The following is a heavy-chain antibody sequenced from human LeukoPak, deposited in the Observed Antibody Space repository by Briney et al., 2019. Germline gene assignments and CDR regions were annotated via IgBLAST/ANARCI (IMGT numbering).Heavy chain of an antibody. D-gene: IGHD4-23*01. CDR2: ISWNSGSI. CDR1: GFTFDDCA. J-gene: IGHJ4*02. Sequence: GRSLRLSCAASGFTFDDCAMHWVRQAPGKGLEWVSGISWNSGSIGYADSVKGRFTISRDNAKNSLYLQMNSLRAEDTALYYCAKATVLRWWFDYWGQGTLVTVSS. CDR3: AKATVLRWWFDY. V-gene: IGHV3-9*01.